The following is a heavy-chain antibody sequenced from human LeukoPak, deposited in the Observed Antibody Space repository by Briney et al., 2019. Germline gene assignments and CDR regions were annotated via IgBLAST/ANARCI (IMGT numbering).Heavy chain of an antibody. Sequence: GESLKISCKGSGYSFTSYWIGWVRQMPGKGLEWMGIIYPGDSDTRYSPSFQGQVTISADKSISTAYLQWSSLKASDTAMYYCASSGYDFWSGPWGPGAFDIWGQGTMVTVSS. CDR1: GYSFTSYW. CDR2: IYPGDSDT. D-gene: IGHD3-3*01. V-gene: IGHV5-51*01. CDR3: ASSGYDFWSGPWGPGAFDI. J-gene: IGHJ3*02.